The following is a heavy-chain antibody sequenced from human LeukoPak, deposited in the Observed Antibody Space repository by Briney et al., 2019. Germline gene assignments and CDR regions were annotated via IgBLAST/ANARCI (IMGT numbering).Heavy chain of an antibody. CDR2: IYYSGST. J-gene: IGHJ4*02. V-gene: IGHV4-31*03. D-gene: IGHD1-1*01. Sequence: PSETLSLTCTVSGGSISSGGYYWSWIRQHPGKGLEWIGYIYYSGSTYYNPSLKSRVTISVDTSKNQFSLKLSSVTAADTAVYYCARHTRGDWNRVFDYWGQGTLVTVSS. CDR1: GGSISSGGYY. CDR3: ARHTRGDWNRVFDY.